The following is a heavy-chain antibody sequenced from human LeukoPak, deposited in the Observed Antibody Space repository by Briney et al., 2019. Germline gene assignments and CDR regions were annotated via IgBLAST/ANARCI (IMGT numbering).Heavy chain of an antibody. CDR3: ARVGSSGWNLLFDY. D-gene: IGHD6-19*01. J-gene: IGHJ4*02. Sequence: PSETLSLTCTVSGGSISSSSYYWGWIRQPPGKGLEWIGSIYYSGSTYYNPSLKSRVTISVDTSKNQFSLRLSSVTAADTAVYYCARVGSSGWNLLFDYWGQGTLVTVSS. CDR2: IYYSGST. CDR1: GGSISSSSYY. V-gene: IGHV4-39*01.